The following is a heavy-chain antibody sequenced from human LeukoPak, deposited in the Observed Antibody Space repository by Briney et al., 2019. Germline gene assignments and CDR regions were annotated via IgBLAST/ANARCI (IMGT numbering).Heavy chain of an antibody. V-gene: IGHV3-9*01. CDR3: AKDIQRYFDWLDASDI. CDR2: ISWNSGSI. J-gene: IGHJ3*02. Sequence: GGSLRLSCAASGFTFDDYAMHWVRQAPGKGLEWVSGISWNSGSIGYADSVKGRFTISRDNAKNSLYLQMNSLRAEDTALYYCAKDIQRYFDWLDASDIWGQGTMVTVSS. D-gene: IGHD3-9*01. CDR1: GFTFDDYA.